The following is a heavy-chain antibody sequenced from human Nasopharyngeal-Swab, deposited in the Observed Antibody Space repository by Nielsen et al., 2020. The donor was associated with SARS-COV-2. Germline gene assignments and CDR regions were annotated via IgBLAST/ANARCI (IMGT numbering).Heavy chain of an antibody. CDR2: IVVGSGNT. CDR3: AAAKAARQGYYYYGMDV. Sequence: SVKVSCKASGFTFTSSAVQWARQARGQRLEWIGWIVVGSGNTNYAQKFQERVTITRDMSTSTAYMELSSLRSEDTAVYYCAAAKAARQGYYYYGMDVWGQGTMVTVSS. J-gene: IGHJ6*02. CDR1: GFTFTSSA. D-gene: IGHD6-6*01. V-gene: IGHV1-58*01.